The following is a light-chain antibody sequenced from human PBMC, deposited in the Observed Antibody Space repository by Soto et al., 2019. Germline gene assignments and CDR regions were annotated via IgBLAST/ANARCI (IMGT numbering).Light chain of an antibody. CDR1: QSASSSY. J-gene: IGKJ2*01. CDR3: QHYGSSPPSI. CDR2: DAS. Sequence: EIVLTQSPGTLSLSPGERATLSCRASQSASSSYLAWYQQKPGQAPRLVIYDASSRATGIPDRFSGSGSGTDFTLTISRLEPEDFAVYFCQHYGSSPPSIFGQGTKLEIK. V-gene: IGKV3-20*01.